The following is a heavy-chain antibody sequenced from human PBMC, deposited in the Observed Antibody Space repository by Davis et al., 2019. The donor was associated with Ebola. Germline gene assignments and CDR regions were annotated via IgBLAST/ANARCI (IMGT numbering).Heavy chain of an antibody. Sequence: PGGSLRLSCTVSGGSISSYYWSWIRQPPGKGLEWIGYIYYSGSTNYNPSLKSRVTISVDTSKNQFSLKLSSVTAADTAVYYCARHYKEQWLVPGPYWEEPYYYYYMDVWGKGTTVTVSS. CDR2: IYYSGST. J-gene: IGHJ6*03. D-gene: IGHD6-19*01. CDR3: ARHYKEQWLVPGPYWEEPYYYYYMDV. CDR1: GGSISSYY. V-gene: IGHV4-59*08.